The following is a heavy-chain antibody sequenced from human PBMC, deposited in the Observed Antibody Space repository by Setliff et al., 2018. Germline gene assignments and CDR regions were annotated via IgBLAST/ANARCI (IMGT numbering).Heavy chain of an antibody. J-gene: IGHJ4*02. V-gene: IGHV3-30*02. Sequence: GGSLRLSCAASGFTFSGYGVHWVRQAPGKGLEWVAFIRPDGSNKYYADFVKGRFTISRDNSKNTLYLQMNSLRVEDTAVYYCAKDTYYYDSSGYYVFDYWGQGTLVTVSS. CDR2: IRPDGSNK. D-gene: IGHD3-22*01. CDR3: AKDTYYYDSSGYYVFDY. CDR1: GFTFSGYG.